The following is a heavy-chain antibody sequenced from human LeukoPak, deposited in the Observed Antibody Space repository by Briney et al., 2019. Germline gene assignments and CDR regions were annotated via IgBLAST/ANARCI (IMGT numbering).Heavy chain of an antibody. CDR1: GFTFSSYG. J-gene: IGHJ6*02. CDR2: ISYDGSNK. CDR3: AKDISAVSYYYGLDV. V-gene: IGHV3-30*18. Sequence: GGSLRLSCAASGFTFSSYGMHWVRQAPGKGLEWVAVISYDGSNKYYADSVKGRFTISRDNSKNTLYLQMNSLRAEDTAVYYCAKDISAVSYYYGLDVWGQGTTVTVSS. D-gene: IGHD6-19*01.